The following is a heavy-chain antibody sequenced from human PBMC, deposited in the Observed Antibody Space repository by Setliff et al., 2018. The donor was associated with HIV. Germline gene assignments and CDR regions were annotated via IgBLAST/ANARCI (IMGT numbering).Heavy chain of an antibody. J-gene: IGHJ4*02. V-gene: IGHV1-69*01. CDR2: IIPIFGTA. CDR1: GYSFNNYW. CDR3: ARKKTVTTPYYFDY. Sequence: KISCKGSGYSFNNYWIGWVRQMSGKGLEWMGIIPIFGTANYAQKFQGRVTITADESTSTAYMELSSLRSEDTAVYYCARKKTVTTPYYFDYWGQGTLVTVSS. D-gene: IGHD4-17*01.